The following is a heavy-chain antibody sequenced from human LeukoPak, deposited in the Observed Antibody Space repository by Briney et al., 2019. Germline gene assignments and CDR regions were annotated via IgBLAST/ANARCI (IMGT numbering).Heavy chain of an antibody. CDR3: TRDQTPYY. CDR2: IRSKIYGGTP. V-gene: IGHV3-49*04. Sequence: PGGSLRLSCSASGFTFSNFAMSWVRQAPGKGREWVGFIRSKIYGGTPEYAASVKGRFTISRDDSKGIAYLQMNSLKTEDTAVYYCTRDQTPYYWGQGTLVTVSS. CDR1: GFTFSNFA. J-gene: IGHJ4*02.